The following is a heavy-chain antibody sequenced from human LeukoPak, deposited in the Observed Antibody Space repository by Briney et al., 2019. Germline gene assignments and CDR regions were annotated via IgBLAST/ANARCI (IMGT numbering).Heavy chain of an antibody. D-gene: IGHD3-10*01. CDR1: GFTFSSYG. Sequence: PGGSLRLSCAASGFTFSSYGMHWVRQAPGKGLQWVALLSYGGDIEYYADSVKGRFTISRDNSKNTPYLEMNSLRPEDTAVYYCAKVRWFGELSTPDAFDIWGQGTMVTVSS. V-gene: IGHV3-30*18. J-gene: IGHJ3*02. CDR2: LSYGGDIE. CDR3: AKVRWFGELSTPDAFDI.